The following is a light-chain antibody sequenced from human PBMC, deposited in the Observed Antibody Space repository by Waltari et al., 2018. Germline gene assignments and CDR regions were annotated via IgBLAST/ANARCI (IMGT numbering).Light chain of an antibody. V-gene: IGLV1-44*01. J-gene: IGLJ2*01. CDR1: SSNIGGNS. CDR2: SNN. CDR3: ATWDDSLDGYVL. Sequence: QSVLTQPPSASGTPGQRVTISCSGSSSNIGGNSVNWYQQLPGTAPKILIYSNNQRPSGVPDRFSGSKSGTSASLAISGLQSEDEADYYCATWDDSLDGYVLFGGGTKLTVL.